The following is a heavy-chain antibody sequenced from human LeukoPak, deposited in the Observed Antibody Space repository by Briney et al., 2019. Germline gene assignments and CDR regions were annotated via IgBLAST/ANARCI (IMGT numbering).Heavy chain of an antibody. CDR3: ARQAPTSSSWYVAAQRGRYYFDY. J-gene: IGHJ4*02. Sequence: PSETLSLTCTVSGGSISSSSYYWGWIRQRPGKGLEWIGSIYYSGSTYYNPSLKSRVTISVDTSKNQFSLKLSSVTAADTAVYYCARQAPTSSSWYVAAQRGRYYFDYWGQGTLVTVSS. CDR1: GGSISSSSYY. CDR2: IYYSGST. D-gene: IGHD6-13*01. V-gene: IGHV4-39*01.